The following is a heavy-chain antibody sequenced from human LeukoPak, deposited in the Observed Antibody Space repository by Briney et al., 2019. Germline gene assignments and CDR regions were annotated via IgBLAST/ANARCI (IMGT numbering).Heavy chain of an antibody. Sequence: PSETLSLTCTVSGGSISSYYWSWIRQPPGKGLEWIGYIYYSGSTNYNPSLKSRVTISVDTSKNQFSLKLSSVTAADTAGYYCARMVAAPYYFDYWGQGTLVTVSS. CDR1: GGSISSYY. V-gene: IGHV4-59*01. J-gene: IGHJ4*02. CDR2: IYYSGST. D-gene: IGHD2-15*01. CDR3: ARMVAAPYYFDY.